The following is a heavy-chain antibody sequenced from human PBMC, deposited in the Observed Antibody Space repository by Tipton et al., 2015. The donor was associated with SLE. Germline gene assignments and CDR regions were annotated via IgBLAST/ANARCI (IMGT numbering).Heavy chain of an antibody. Sequence: TLSLTCTVSGGSLSSCYWSWVRHPAGKGRGWIGRFYTNGNTNYNPSLESRLTMSVDTSKNQFSLKLSSVTAADTAVYYCGSYNSGSHAFHIWGQGTMVTVSS. D-gene: IGHD6-19*01. J-gene: IGHJ3*02. CDR2: FYTNGNT. V-gene: IGHV4-4*07. CDR3: GSYNSGSHAFHI. CDR1: GGSLSSCY.